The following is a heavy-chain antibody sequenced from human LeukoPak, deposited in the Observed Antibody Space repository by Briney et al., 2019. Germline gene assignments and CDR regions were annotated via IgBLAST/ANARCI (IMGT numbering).Heavy chain of an antibody. CDR1: GGSFSGYY. D-gene: IGHD6-13*01. CDR3: ARSWFSTGPADY. Sequence: SETLSLTCAVYGGSFSGYYWSWIRQPPGKGLEWIGSIFHSGSTYYNPSLKSRVTISVDTSKDQFSLKLTSVTAADTAVYYCARSWFSTGPADYWGQGTLVTVSS. J-gene: IGHJ4*02. CDR2: IFHSGST. V-gene: IGHV4-34*12.